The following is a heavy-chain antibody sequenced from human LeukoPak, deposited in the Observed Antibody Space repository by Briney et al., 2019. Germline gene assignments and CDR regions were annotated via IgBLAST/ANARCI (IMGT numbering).Heavy chain of an antibody. CDR3: ARRRESSGLIFDY. D-gene: IGHD6-19*01. Sequence: SVKVSCKASGGTFSSYAISWVRQAPRQGLEWMGRIIPTFGTANYAQKFQGRVTITTDESTSTAYMELSSLRSEDTAVYYCARRRESSGLIFDYWGQGTLVTVPS. CDR2: IIPTFGTA. V-gene: IGHV1-69*05. J-gene: IGHJ4*02. CDR1: GGTFSSYA.